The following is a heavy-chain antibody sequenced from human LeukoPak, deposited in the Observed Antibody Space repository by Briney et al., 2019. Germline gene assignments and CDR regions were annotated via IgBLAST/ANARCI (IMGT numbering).Heavy chain of an antibody. CDR2: IYYSGST. CDR3: ARLSASVTTSYYYYGMDV. Sequence: SETLSLTCTVSGXSISSYYGSWIRQPPGKGLEWIGYIYYSGSTNYNPSLKSRVTISVDTSKNQFSLKLSSVTAADTAVYYCARLSASVTTSYYYYGMDVWGQGTTVTVSS. V-gene: IGHV4-59*08. J-gene: IGHJ6*02. CDR1: GXSISSYY. D-gene: IGHD4-11*01.